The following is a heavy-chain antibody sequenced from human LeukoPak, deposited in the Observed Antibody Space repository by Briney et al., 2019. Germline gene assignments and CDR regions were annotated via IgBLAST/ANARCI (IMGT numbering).Heavy chain of an antibody. CDR3: AKMTTVVETGVAFDI. CDR1: GFTFSSYW. V-gene: IGHV3-74*01. D-gene: IGHD4-23*01. Sequence: GGSLRLSCAASGFTFSSYWMHWVRQAPGKGLVWVSRINTDGSSTSYADSVKGRFTISRDNSKNTLYLQMNSLRAEDTAVYYCAKMTTVVETGVAFDIWGQGTMVTVSS. CDR2: INTDGSST. J-gene: IGHJ3*02.